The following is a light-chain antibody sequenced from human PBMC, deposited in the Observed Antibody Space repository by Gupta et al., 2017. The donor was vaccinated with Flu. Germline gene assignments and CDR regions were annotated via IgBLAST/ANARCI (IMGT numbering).Light chain of an antibody. J-gene: IGKJ2*02. CDR2: GAS. CDR3: QQENNGHLPCN. CDR1: QSVSSN. Sequence: EIVMTQSPATLSVSPGERATLSCRASQSVSSNLAWYQQKPCQAPRLLIYGASTRAKGITARFSGSGVGTEINLTIISRQSEDFEVCYCQQENNGHLPCNFGQGTKLDIK. V-gene: IGKV3-15*01.